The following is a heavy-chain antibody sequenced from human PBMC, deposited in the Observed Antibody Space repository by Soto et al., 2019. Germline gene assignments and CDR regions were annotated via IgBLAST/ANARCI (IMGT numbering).Heavy chain of an antibody. CDR2: IIPIFGTA. Sequence: ASVKVSCKASGGTFSSYAISWVRQAPGQGLEWMGGIIPIFGTANYAQKFQGRVTITADESTSTAYMELSSLRSEDTAVYYCARAGYSSGWTQLSIFYWGQGTLVTVSS. CDR3: ARAGYSSGWTQLSIFY. J-gene: IGHJ4*02. D-gene: IGHD6-19*01. CDR1: GGTFSSYA. V-gene: IGHV1-69*13.